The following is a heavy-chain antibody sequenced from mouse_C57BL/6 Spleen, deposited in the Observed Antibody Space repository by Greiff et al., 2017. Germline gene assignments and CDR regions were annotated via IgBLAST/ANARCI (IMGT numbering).Heavy chain of an antibody. J-gene: IGHJ3*01. CDR1: GYTFTSYW. Sequence: VQLQQPGTELVKPGASVKLSCKASGYTFTSYWMHWVKQRPGQGLEWIGNINPSNGGTNYNEKFKSKATLTVDKSSSTAYMQLSSLTSEDSAVYYCATGLQATWTWFAYWGQGTLVTVSA. V-gene: IGHV1-53*01. D-gene: IGHD3-2*02. CDR2: INPSNGGT. CDR3: ATGLQATWTWFAY.